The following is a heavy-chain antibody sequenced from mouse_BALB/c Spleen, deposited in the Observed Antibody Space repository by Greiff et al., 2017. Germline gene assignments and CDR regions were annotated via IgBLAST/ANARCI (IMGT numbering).Heavy chain of an antibody. D-gene: IGHD1-1*01. J-gene: IGHJ1*01. V-gene: IGHV7-3*02. CDR3: ARDRTTAVSPYWYFDV. Sequence: EVKVEESGGGLVQPGGSLRLSCATSGFTFTDYYMSWVRQPPGKALEWLGFIRNKANGYTTEYSASVKGRFTISRDNSQSILYLQMNTLRAEDSATYYCARDRTTAVSPYWYFDVWGAGTTVTVSS. CDR1: GFTFTDYY. CDR2: IRNKANGYTT.